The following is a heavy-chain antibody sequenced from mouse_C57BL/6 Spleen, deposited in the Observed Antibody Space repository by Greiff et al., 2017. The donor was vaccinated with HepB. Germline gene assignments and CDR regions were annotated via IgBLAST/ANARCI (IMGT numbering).Heavy chain of an antibody. CDR3: ASGGIGDDGDY. CDR2: INPNNGGT. D-gene: IGHD2-2*01. V-gene: IGHV1-26*01. CDR1: GYTFTDYY. J-gene: IGHJ2*01. Sequence: EVQLQQSGPELVKPGASVKISCKASGYTFTDYYMNWVKQSHGKSLEWIGDINPNNGGTSYNQKFKGKATLTVDKSSSTAYMELRSLTSEESAVYYGASGGIGDDGDYWGQGTTLTVSS.